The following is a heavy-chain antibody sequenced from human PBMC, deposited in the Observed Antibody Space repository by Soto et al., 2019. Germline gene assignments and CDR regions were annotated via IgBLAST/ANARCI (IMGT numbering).Heavy chain of an antibody. V-gene: IGHV3-48*02. CDR1: GFTFSSYS. J-gene: IGHJ6*02. Sequence: EVQLVASGGGLVQPGGSLRLSCAASGFTFSSYSMNWVRQAPGKGLEWVSYISSSSSTIYYADSVKGRFTIARDNAKNSLSLQMNSLRDEDTAVYDCARYPREFTREGFYYYYYGMDVWGQGTTVTVSS. CDR3: ARYPREFTREGFYYYYYGMDV. CDR2: ISSSSSTI.